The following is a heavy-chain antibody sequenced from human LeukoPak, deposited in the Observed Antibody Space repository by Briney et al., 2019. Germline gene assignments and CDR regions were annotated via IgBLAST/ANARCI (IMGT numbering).Heavy chain of an antibody. V-gene: IGHV3-30*18. CDR1: GFTFSSFG. CDR2: LPYDGSKK. D-gene: IGHD6-13*01. CDR3: AKELAAGGPQDY. J-gene: IGHJ4*02. Sequence: GGSLRLSCAASGFTFSSFGMHWVRQAPGKGLEWVTVLPYDGSKKFYADSVKGRFTISRDNSKNTLYLQMNSLRAEDTAVYYWAKELAAGGPQDYWGQGTLVTVSS.